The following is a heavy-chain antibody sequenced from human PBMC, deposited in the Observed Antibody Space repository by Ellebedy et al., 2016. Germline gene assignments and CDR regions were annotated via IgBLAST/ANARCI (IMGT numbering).Heavy chain of an antibody. V-gene: IGHV3-9*01. Sequence: GGSLRLSCAASGFTFDDYAMHWVRQAPGKGLEWVSGISWNSGSIGYADSVKGRFTISRDNAKNSLYLQMNSLRAEDTALYYCAKSRGGIGYWGQGTLVTVSS. D-gene: IGHD1-14*01. CDR2: ISWNSGSI. CDR3: AKSRGGIGY. J-gene: IGHJ4*02. CDR1: GFTFDDYA.